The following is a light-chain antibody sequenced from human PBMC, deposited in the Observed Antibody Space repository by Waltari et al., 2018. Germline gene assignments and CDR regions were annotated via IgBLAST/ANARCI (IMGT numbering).Light chain of an antibody. V-gene: IGLV5-37*01. CDR3: MFWPSNVWV. CDR2: YNSDSEK. CDR1: SDINVGDFN. J-gene: IGLJ3*02. Sequence: QPVLTQPPSSSASPGESARLTCTLPSDINVGDFNIYWYQQKPGSPPRFLLYYNSDSEKAQGSGLPSRCSGSKDASANAGILLISGRQSEDEADYYCMFWPSNVWVFGGGTKLTVL.